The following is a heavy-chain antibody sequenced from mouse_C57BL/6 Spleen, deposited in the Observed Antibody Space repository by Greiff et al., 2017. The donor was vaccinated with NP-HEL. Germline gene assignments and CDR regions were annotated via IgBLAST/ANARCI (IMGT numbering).Heavy chain of an antibody. CDR2: ISSGGSYT. V-gene: IGHV5-6*01. CDR3: ARQGDYDKGFAY. D-gene: IGHD2-4*01. Sequence: EVQVVESGGDLVKPGGSLKLSCAASGFTFSSYGMSWVRQTPDKRLEWVATISSGGSYTYYPDSVKGRFTISRDNAKNTLYLQMSSLKSEDTAMYYCARQGDYDKGFAYWGQGTLVTVSA. J-gene: IGHJ3*01. CDR1: GFTFSSYG.